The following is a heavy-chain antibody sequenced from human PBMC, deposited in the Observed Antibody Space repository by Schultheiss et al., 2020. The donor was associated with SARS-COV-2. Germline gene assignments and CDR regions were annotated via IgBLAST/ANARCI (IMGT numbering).Heavy chain of an antibody. CDR2: VRLSGST. Sequence: SETLSLTCAVSGDFFSTYYWSWVRQPPGKGLEWIGYVRLSGSTDYNPSLKGRVSLSLDTSNNQFSLKMSSVTAADTAVYFCASTSDIVVAVATAWGRGTLVTVSS. CDR3: ASTSDIVVAVATA. V-gene: IGHV4-59*01. J-gene: IGHJ1*01. CDR1: GDFFSTYY. D-gene: IGHD2-15*01.